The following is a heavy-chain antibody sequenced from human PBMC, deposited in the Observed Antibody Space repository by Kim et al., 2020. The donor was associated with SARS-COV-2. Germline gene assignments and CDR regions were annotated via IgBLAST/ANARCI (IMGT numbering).Heavy chain of an antibody. CDR3: ARGYGDYENYYGMDV. Sequence: QKFQGRVTMTRGTSTSTVYMELSSLRSEDTAVYYCARGYGDYENYYGMDVWGQGTTVTVSS. J-gene: IGHJ6*02. D-gene: IGHD4-17*01. V-gene: IGHV1-46*01.